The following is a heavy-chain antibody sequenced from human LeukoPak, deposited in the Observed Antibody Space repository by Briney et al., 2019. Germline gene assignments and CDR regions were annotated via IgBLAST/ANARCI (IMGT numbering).Heavy chain of an antibody. CDR1: GFTFSNSA. CDR3: AKSGYNRFDY. CDR2: ISGSGGST. J-gene: IGHJ4*02. D-gene: IGHD5-24*01. V-gene: IGHV3-23*01. Sequence: GGSLRLSCAASGFTFSNSAMSWVRQAPGKGLEWVSTISGSGGSTYYADSVRGRFTISRDNSKSTLYLQINSLRAEDTAVYYCAKSGYNRFDYWGQGTLVTVSS.